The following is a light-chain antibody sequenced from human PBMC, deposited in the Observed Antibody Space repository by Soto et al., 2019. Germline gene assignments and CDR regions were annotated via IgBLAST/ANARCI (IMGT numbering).Light chain of an antibody. V-gene: IGLV2-14*01. CDR3: SSYSSASAFV. CDR1: SSDIGAYNY. J-gene: IGLJ1*01. CDR2: EVT. Sequence: QSALTQPASVSGSPGQSITISCTGTSSDIGAYNYVSWYQQHPGKAPKLMIYEVTNRPSGIANRFSGSRSGNTASLIISGLHAEDEADYYCSSYSSASAFVFGTGTKLTVL.